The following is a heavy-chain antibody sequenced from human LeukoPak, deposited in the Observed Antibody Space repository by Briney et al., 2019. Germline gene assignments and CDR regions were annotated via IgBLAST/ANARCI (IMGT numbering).Heavy chain of an antibody. CDR2: INHSGST. D-gene: IGHD1-26*01. J-gene: IGHJ4*02. CDR3: ATPNLIGGAFDY. V-gene: IGHV4-34*01. Sequence: SETLSLTCAVYGGSFSGYYWSWIRQPPGKGLEWIGEINHSGSTNYNPSLKSRVTISVDTSKNQFSLKLSSVTAADTAVYYCATPNLIGGAFDYWGQGTLATVSS. CDR1: GGSFSGYY.